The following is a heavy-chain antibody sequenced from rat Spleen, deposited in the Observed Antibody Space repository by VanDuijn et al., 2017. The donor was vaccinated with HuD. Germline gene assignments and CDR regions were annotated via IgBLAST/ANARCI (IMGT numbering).Heavy chain of an antibody. D-gene: IGHD1-4*01. CDR3: TRQVNYPGITRPFDY. Sequence: EVQLVESGGGLVQPGRSLKLSCAASGFTFSNYGMAWVRQAPTKGLEWVASISPSGGSTYYRDSVKGRFTVSRDNAKSTLYLQMDSLRSEDTATYYCTRQVNYPGITRPFDYWGQGVMVTVSS. V-gene: IGHV5S13*01. CDR1: GFTFSNYG. CDR2: ISPSGGST. J-gene: IGHJ2*01.